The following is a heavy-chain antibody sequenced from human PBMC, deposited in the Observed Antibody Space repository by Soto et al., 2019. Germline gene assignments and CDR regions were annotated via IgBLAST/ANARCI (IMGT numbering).Heavy chain of an antibody. J-gene: IGHJ2*01. V-gene: IGHV4-34*01. D-gene: IGHD3-10*01. CDR1: GGSFSGYY. Sequence: QVQLQQWGAGLLKPSETLSLTCAVYGGSFSGYYWSWIRQPPGKGLEWIGEIKHSGSTNDNPSLMRRGTISVDASKNQCSLEQSSVTAADTAVYYCARGFLVRGVFRKDWYFYRWGRGTLVTVSS. CDR3: ARGFLVRGVFRKDWYFYR. CDR2: IKHSGST.